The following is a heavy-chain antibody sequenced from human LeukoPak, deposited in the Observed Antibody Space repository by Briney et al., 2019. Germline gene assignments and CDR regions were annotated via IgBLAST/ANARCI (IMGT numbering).Heavy chain of an antibody. D-gene: IGHD5-18*01. Sequence: PSETLSLTCTVSGGSISSYYWSWIRQPPGKGLEWIGYVYYSGSTNYNPSLKSRVTISVDTSKNQFSLKLSSVTAADTAVYYCARVGLGHSYGSRAFDIWGQGTMVTVSS. J-gene: IGHJ3*02. CDR2: VYYSGST. CDR1: GGSISSYY. V-gene: IGHV4-59*01. CDR3: ARVGLGHSYGSRAFDI.